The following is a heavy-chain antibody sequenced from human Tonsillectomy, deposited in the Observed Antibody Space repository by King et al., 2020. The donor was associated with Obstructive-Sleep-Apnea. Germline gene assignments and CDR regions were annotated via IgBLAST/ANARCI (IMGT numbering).Heavy chain of an antibody. D-gene: IGHD2-15*01. J-gene: IGHJ3*02. CDR2: ISRSSSLL. V-gene: IGHV3-21*01. Sequence: VQLVESGGGLVKPGGSLRLSCAASGFTFSSYSINWVRQAPGKGLVWVSSISRSSSLLSYADSVKGRCTISRDNAKNELDLQMNSLRAEDTAVYYCARLAPRGSGEGDAFDIWGQGTMVTVSS. CDR3: ARLAPRGSGEGDAFDI. CDR1: GFTFSSYS.